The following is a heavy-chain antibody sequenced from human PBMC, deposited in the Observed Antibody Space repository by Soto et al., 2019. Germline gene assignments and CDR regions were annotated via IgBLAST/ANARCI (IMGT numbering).Heavy chain of an antibody. Sequence: LSVTFTVSGGPISSRSNYWGWIRQPPGKWLEWIGNIYYSGSTYYHPSLKSRVTISADTSKNQLSLKVTSVTAADTAVYYCARLRPGNPYFDYWGPGTLVTVSS. V-gene: IGHV4-39*01. CDR3: ARLRPGNPYFDY. J-gene: IGHJ4*02. CDR1: GGPISSRSNY. CDR2: IYYSGST. D-gene: IGHD4-4*01.